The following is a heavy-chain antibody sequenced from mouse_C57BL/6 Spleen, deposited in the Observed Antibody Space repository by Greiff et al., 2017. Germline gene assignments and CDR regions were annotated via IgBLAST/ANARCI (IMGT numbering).Heavy chain of an antibody. V-gene: IGHV1-7*01. CDR2: INPSSGYT. J-gene: IGHJ4*01. D-gene: IGHD2-5*01. CDR3: ARDYSNYGYAMDY. CDR1: GYTFTSYW. Sequence: VQVVESGAELAKPGASVKLSCKASGYTFTSYWMHWVKQRPGQGLEWIGYINPSSGYTKYNQKFKDKATLTADKSSSTAYMQLSSLTYEDSAVYYCARDYSNYGYAMDYWGQGTSVTVSS.